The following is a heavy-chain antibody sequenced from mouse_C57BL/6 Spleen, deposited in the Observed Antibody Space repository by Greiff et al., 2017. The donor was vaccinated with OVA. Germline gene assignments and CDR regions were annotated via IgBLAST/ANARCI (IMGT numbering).Heavy chain of an antibody. CDR1: GYTFTDYN. J-gene: IGHJ3*01. CDR2: INPNNGGT. V-gene: IGHV1-22*01. Sequence: VQLQQSGPELVKPGASVKMSCKASGYTFTDYNMHWVKQSHGKSLEWIGYINPNNGGTSYNQKFKGKATLTVNKSSSTAYMELRSLTSEDSAVYYCARYYYVSSYDWFAYWGQGTLVTVSA. CDR3: ARYYYVSSYDWFAY. D-gene: IGHD1-1*01.